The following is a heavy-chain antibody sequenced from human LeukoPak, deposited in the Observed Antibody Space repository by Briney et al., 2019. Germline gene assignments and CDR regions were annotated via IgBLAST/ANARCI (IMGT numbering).Heavy chain of an antibody. J-gene: IGHJ4*02. D-gene: IGHD3-10*01. CDR3: ARGKYYYGSGSENEFDY. V-gene: IGHV4-34*01. CDR1: GGSFSGYY. Sequence: PSETLSLTCAVYGGSFSGYYWSWIRQPPGKGLEWIGEINHSGSTNYNPSLKSRVTISVDTSKNQFSLKLSSVTAADTAVYYCARGKYYYGSGSENEFDYWGQGTLVTVSS. CDR2: INHSGST.